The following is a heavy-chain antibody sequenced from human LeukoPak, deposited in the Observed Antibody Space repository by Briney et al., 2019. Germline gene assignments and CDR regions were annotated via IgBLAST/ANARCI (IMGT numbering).Heavy chain of an antibody. D-gene: IGHD5/OR15-5a*01. J-gene: IGHJ4*02. V-gene: IGHV4-59*01. Sequence: NPSETLSLTCSVSGDSISSNYWSWIRQPPGKGLEWVGFISYSGSSSYNPSLKSRVTISLDTSNNHFSLKLSSVTAADTAVYFCARVHASVGFDYWGQGTLVTVSS. CDR2: ISYSGSS. CDR3: ARVHASVGFDY. CDR1: GDSISSNY.